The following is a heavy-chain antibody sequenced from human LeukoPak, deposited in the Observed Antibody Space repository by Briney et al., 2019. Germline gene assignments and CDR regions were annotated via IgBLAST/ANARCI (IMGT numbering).Heavy chain of an antibody. J-gene: IGHJ6*03. D-gene: IGHD2-2*01. CDR3: ARGPWKLNCSSTSCYVGLSTYYYYYYMDV. Sequence: ASVKVSCKASGGTFGSYAISWVRQAPGQGLEWMGGIIPIFGTANYAQKFQGRVTITADESTSTVYMELSSLRSEDTAVYYCARGPWKLNCSSTSCYVGLSTYYYYYYMDVWGKGTTVTISS. CDR1: GGTFGSYA. CDR2: IIPIFGTA. V-gene: IGHV1-69*13.